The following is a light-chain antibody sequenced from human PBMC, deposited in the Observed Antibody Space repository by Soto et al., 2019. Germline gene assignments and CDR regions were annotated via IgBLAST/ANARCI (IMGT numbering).Light chain of an antibody. Sequence: AIRMTQSPSSFSASTGDRVTITCRASQGISSYLAWYQQKTGKAPKLLIYAASTLQSGVPSRFSGCGSGTDFTLTISCLPSEDFATYYCQQYYSYPLTFGGGTKVEIK. CDR1: QGISSY. CDR2: AAS. V-gene: IGKV1-8*01. CDR3: QQYYSYPLT. J-gene: IGKJ4*01.